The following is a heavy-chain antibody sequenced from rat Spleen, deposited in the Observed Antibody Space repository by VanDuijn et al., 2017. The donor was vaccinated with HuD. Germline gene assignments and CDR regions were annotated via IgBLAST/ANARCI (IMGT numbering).Heavy chain of an antibody. D-gene: IGHD1-1*01. V-gene: IGHV5S10*01. J-gene: IGHJ2*01. CDR1: GFTFSDYA. CDR2: IFYDGSST. Sequence: EVQLVESGGGLVQPGNSLKLSCAASGFTFSDYAMAWVRQSPKKGLEWVATIFYDGSSTYFRDSVKGRFTISRDNGKSTLYLQMDSLRSEDTATYYCATATMGFWGQGVMVTVSS. CDR3: ATATMGF.